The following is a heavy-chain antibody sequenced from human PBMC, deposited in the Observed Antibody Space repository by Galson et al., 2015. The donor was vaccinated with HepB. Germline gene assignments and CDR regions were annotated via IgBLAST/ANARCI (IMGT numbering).Heavy chain of an antibody. CDR3: AKGPYCSSTSCYDWQDGAFDI. J-gene: IGHJ3*02. D-gene: IGHD2-2*01. CDR1: GFTFSSYA. Sequence: SLRLSCAASGFTFSSYAMSWVRQAPGKGLEWVSAISGSGGSTYYADSVKGRFTISRDNSKNTLYLQMNSLRAEDTAVYYCAKGPYCSSTSCYDWQDGAFDIWGQGTMVTVSS. V-gene: IGHV3-23*01. CDR2: ISGSGGST.